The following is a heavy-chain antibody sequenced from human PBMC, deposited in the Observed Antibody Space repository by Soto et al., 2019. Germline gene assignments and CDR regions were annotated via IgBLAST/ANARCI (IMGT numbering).Heavy chain of an antibody. CDR1: GYRFTTSW. J-gene: IGHJ5*02. CDR3: AREVYTGNWFEP. V-gene: IGHV1-18*04. Sequence: PGESLKISCEGSGYRFTTSWIAWVRQAPGQGLEWMGWISAYNGNTNYAQKLQGRVTMTTDTSTSTAYMELRSLRSDDTAVYYCAREVYTGNWFEPWGQGTLVTVSS. CDR2: ISAYNGNT. D-gene: IGHD4-4*01.